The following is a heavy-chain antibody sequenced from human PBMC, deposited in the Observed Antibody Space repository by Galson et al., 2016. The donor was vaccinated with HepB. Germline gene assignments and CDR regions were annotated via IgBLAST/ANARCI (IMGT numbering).Heavy chain of an antibody. CDR3: ARAPIEVDGMRHYYYGMDV. CDR1: GFSVTSYA. CDR2: ISDDGSDG. V-gene: IGHV3-30*04. J-gene: IGHJ6*02. D-gene: IGHD6-19*01. Sequence: SLRLSCAASGFSVTSYALHWVRQAPGKGLEWVALISDDGSDGHYADSVKGRLTISRDNAKKSLYLQMNSLRAEDTAVYYCARAPIEVDGMRHYYYGMDVWGQGTLVIVSS.